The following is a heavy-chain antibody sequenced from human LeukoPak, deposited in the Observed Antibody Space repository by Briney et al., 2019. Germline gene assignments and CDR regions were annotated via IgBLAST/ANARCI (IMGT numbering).Heavy chain of an antibody. Sequence: EASVKVSCKASGGTFSSYAISWVRQAPGQGLEWMGRIIPILGIANYAQKFQGRVTITADKSTSTAYMELSSLRSEDTAVYYCARTSAMLGYYYYGMDVWGQGTTVTVSS. CDR2: IIPILGIA. J-gene: IGHJ6*02. D-gene: IGHD2-2*01. V-gene: IGHV1-69*04. CDR1: GGTFSSYA. CDR3: ARTSAMLGYYYYGMDV.